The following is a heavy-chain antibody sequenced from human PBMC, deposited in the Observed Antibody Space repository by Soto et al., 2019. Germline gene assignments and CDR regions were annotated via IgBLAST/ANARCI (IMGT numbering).Heavy chain of an antibody. CDR3: ARGSGSSWFDY. V-gene: IGHV1-2*02. D-gene: IGHD6-25*01. J-gene: IGHJ4*02. Sequence: ASVKVSCKPSGYTFTANYIHWVRQAPGQGLEWMGWLNTNSGGTKNAQKFQGRVTMTRDTSISMAYMELTALTFGDTAVYYCARGSGSSWFDYWGQGTLVTVSS. CDR2: LNTNSGGT. CDR1: GYTFTANY.